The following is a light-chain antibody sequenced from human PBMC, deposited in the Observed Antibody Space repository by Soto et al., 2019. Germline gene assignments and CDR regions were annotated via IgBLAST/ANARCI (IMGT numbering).Light chain of an antibody. J-gene: IGKJ5*01. CDR2: KIS. Sequence: VMAKSVLSAAVTLVQQASISFKSIQXLLYSDGNTYLSWLHQRPGQPPRLLIYKISNRFSGVPYRFSGGGAGTEFALKICMVEPEYVGSDYRVHGTLFPQTCGQGTRLDI. CDR3: VHGTLFPQT. CDR1: QXLLYSDGNTY. V-gene: IGKV2-24*01.